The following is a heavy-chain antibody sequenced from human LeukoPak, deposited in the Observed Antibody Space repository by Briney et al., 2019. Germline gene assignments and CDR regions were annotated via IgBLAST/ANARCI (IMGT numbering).Heavy chain of an antibody. V-gene: IGHV1-8*03. J-gene: IGHJ4*02. CDR1: GYTFTSYD. Sequence: GASVKVSCKASGYTFTSYDINWVRQATGQGLEWMGWMNPNSGNTGYAQKFQGRVTITRNTSISTAYMELRSLRSDDTAVYYCARDLPDYYGSGSRFDYWGQGTLVTVSS. CDR3: ARDLPDYYGSGSRFDY. D-gene: IGHD3-10*01. CDR2: MNPNSGNT.